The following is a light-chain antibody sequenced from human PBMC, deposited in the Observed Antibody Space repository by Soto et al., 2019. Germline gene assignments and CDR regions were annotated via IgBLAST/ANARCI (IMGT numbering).Light chain of an antibody. J-gene: IGKJ5*01. CDR1: QSVSSY. CDR2: DAS. V-gene: IGKV3-11*02. Sequence: EIVLTQSPATLSLSPXERATPSCGASQSVSSYLASYHQKPRQAPRLLVYDASNRATGVPARCSGSGAGRDFSLTISSLEPQDFSVYYCQQRSNCPPSTFGQGTRLEIK. CDR3: QQRSNCPPST.